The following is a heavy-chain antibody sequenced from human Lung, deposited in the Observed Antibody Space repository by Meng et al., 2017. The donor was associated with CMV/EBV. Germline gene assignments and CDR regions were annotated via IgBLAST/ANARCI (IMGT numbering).Heavy chain of an antibody. Sequence: SSYWMHWVRQAPGKGLVWVSRINSDGSSTSYADSVKGRFTISRDNAKNTLYLQMNSLRAEDTAVYYCARGMVWYYDFWSGYSHFDYWGQGTLVTVSS. CDR2: INSDGSST. J-gene: IGHJ4*02. CDR3: ARGMVWYYDFWSGYSHFDY. D-gene: IGHD3-3*01. CDR1: SSYW. V-gene: IGHV3-74*01.